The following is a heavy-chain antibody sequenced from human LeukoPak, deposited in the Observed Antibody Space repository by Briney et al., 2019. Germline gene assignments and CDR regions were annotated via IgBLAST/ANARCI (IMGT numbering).Heavy chain of an antibody. CDR1: GGSISSSSYY. J-gene: IGHJ1*01. CDR3: ARGGWYFHQ. CDR2: IYHSGST. D-gene: IGHD2-15*01. Sequence: ETSETLSLTCTVSGGSISSSSYYWGWIRQPPGKGLEWIGSIYHSGSTYYNPSLKSRVTISVDTPKNQFSLKLSSVTAADTAVYFCARGGWYFHQWGQGTLVTVSS. V-gene: IGHV4-39*07.